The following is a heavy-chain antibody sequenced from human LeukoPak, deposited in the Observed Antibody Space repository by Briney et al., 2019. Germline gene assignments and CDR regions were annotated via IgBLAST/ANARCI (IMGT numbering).Heavy chain of an antibody. D-gene: IGHD1-26*01. J-gene: IGHJ4*02. V-gene: IGHV3-48*03. CDR1: GFTFSSYE. Sequence: GGSLRLSCAASGFTFSSYEMNWVRQAPGKGLEWVSYISSSDSTIYYADSVKGRFTISRDNAKNTLFLQMDSLRAEDTAVYYCTRAYGGSYFDFWGQGTLVTVSS. CDR3: TRAYGGSYFDF. CDR2: ISSSDSTI.